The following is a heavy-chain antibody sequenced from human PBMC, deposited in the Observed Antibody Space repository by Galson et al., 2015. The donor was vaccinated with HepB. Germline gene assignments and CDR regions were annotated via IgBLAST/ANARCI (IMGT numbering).Heavy chain of an antibody. CDR2: IYYSGST. CDR1: GGSISSGDYY. CDR3: ARESDLGYCSGGSCYSAALRAFDI. Sequence: LSLTCTVSGGSISSGDYYWSWIRQPPGKGLEWIGYIYYSGSTYYNPSLKSRVTISVDTSKNQFSLKLSSVTAADTAVYYCARESDLGYCSGGSCYSAALRAFDIWGQGTMVTVSS. V-gene: IGHV4-30-4*01. J-gene: IGHJ3*02. D-gene: IGHD2-15*01.